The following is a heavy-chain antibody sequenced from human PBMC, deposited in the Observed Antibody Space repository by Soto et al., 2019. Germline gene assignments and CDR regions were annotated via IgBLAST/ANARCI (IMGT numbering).Heavy chain of an antibody. Sequence: PSETLSLTCTISGGSFGTNYWSWIRQAPGKGLEWIGYTYHTGSTKYNPSLKSRVTISVDTSKNQFSLTLNSAAAADTAVYYCATDSAGRGPFDPWGQGILVTVSS. CDR3: ATDSAGRGPFDP. V-gene: IGHV4-59*13. J-gene: IGHJ5*02. CDR2: TYHTGST. D-gene: IGHD3-10*01. CDR1: GGSFGTNY.